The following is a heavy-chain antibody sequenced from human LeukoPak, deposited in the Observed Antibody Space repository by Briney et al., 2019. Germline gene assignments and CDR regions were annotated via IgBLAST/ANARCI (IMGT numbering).Heavy chain of an antibody. J-gene: IGHJ5*02. CDR2: IYYSGST. D-gene: IGHD1-1*01. CDR1: GGSISSFY. CDR3: ARHGTSGTNLNWFDP. V-gene: IGHV4-59*01. Sequence: PSESLSLTCTVSGGSISSFYWSWIRQPPGKGLEWIGYIYYSGSTNYNPSLKSRVTISVDTSRNQFSLKLSSVTAADTAVYYCARHGTSGTNLNWFDPWGQGTLVTVSS.